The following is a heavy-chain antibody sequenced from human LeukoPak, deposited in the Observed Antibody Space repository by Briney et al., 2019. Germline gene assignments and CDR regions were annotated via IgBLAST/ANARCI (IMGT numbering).Heavy chain of an antibody. D-gene: IGHD2-21*02. Sequence: ASVKVSCKASGYTFTGYYMHWVRQAPGQGLEWMGWINPNSGGTSYAQKFQGRVTMTRDTSISTAYMELSRLRSDDTAVYYCARVPFPYCGGDCYFDYWGQGTLVTVSS. V-gene: IGHV1-2*02. CDR1: GYTFTGYY. CDR3: ARVPFPYCGGDCYFDY. CDR2: INPNSGGT. J-gene: IGHJ4*02.